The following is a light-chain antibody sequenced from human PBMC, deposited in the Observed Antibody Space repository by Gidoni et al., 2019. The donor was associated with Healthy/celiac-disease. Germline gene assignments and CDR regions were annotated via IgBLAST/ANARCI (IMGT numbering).Light chain of an antibody. V-gene: IGKV1-6*01. CDR3: LQDYNDPRT. J-gene: IGKJ1*01. Sequence: AIQITKSPSSLSASVGDRVNITCRASQGIRNDLGWYQQKPGKAPKLLIYAASSLQSGVPSRFSGSGSGTDFTLTISSLQPEDYATYYCLQDYNDPRTFGQGTKVEIK. CDR1: QGIRND. CDR2: AAS.